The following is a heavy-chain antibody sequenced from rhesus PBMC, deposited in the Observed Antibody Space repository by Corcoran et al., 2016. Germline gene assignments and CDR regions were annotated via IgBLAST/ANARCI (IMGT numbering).Heavy chain of an antibody. J-gene: IGHJ2*01. V-gene: IGHV4-173*01. Sequence: QLQLQESGPGLVKPSETLSLTCAVSGGSISSDYWGWIRPPPGTGLEWIGRISGSGDNTDYNPSLKSRVTISTDTSRNQFSLGLSSVTAADTAVYYCARRHSGTSYYFDIWGPGTPITISS. CDR1: GGSISSDY. CDR2: ISGSGDNT. D-gene: IGHD6-25*01. CDR3: ARRHSGTSYYFDI.